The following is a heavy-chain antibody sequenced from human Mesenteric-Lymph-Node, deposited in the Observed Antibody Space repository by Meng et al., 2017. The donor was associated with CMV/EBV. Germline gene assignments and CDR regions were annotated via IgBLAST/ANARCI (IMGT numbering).Heavy chain of an antibody. J-gene: IGHJ6*02. CDR3: ATIAIFGVVSLHEQGGMDV. CDR2: INPNSGGT. CDR1: GYTFTGYY. D-gene: IGHD3-3*01. V-gene: IGHV1-2*02. Sequence: ASVKVSCKASGYTFTGYYMHWVRQAPGQGLEWMGWINPNSGGTNYAQKFQGRVTMTRDTSISTAYMELSRLRSDDTAVYYCATIAIFGVVSLHEQGGMDVWGQGTTVTVSS.